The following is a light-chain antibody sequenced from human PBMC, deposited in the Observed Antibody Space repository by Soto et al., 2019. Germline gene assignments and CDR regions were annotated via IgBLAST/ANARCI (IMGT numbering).Light chain of an antibody. Sequence: DSQMTQSPSTLSGSVGDRVTITCRASQTISSWLAWYQQKPGKAPKLLIYKASTLKSGVPSRFSGSGSGTEFTLTINSLQPEDFATYFCQQSFTTPLTFGGGTKVDIK. V-gene: IGKV1-5*03. CDR3: QQSFTTPLT. J-gene: IGKJ4*01. CDR1: QTISSW. CDR2: KAS.